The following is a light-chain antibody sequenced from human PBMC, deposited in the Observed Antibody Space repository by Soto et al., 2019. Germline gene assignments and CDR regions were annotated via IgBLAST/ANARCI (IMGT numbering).Light chain of an antibody. CDR3: NSYRTVSTYV. J-gene: IGLJ1*01. Sequence: QSALTQPASVSGSPGQSITIACTGTSSDIGGYNFVSWYQQHPGKAPKLLFYDVGNRPSGVSNRISGSKSGNTASLSISGLQAEDEGHYYCNSYRTVSTYVFGPGTKVNVL. CDR2: DVG. V-gene: IGLV2-14*01. CDR1: SSDIGGYNF.